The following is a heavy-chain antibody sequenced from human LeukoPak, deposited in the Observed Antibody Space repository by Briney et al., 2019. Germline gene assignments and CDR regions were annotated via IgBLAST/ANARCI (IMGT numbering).Heavy chain of an antibody. J-gene: IGHJ6*03. Sequence: GASVKVSCKASGGTFSSYAISRVRQAPGQGLEWMGGIIPIFGTANYAQKFQGRVTITADESTSTAYMELSSLRSEDTAVYYCARMHSGSYSLYYYYYMDVWAKGTTVTISS. V-gene: IGHV1-69*13. CDR3: ARMHSGSYSLYYYYYMDV. CDR1: GGTFSSYA. D-gene: IGHD3-10*01. CDR2: IIPIFGTA.